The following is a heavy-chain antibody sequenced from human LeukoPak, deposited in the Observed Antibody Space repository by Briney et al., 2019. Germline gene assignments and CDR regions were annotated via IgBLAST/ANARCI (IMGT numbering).Heavy chain of an antibody. CDR1: GDSVSSNGAA. Sequence: SQTLSLTRAISGDSVSSNGAAWNWIRQSPSRGLEWLGRTYYRSQQWYSDYAPSVKGRITLNPDTSKNQFSLQLNSVTPEDTAVYYCGRETDFGVVTNWGQGTLVTVSS. V-gene: IGHV6-1*01. J-gene: IGHJ4*02. D-gene: IGHD3-3*01. CDR3: GRETDFGVVTN. CDR2: TYYRSQQWYS.